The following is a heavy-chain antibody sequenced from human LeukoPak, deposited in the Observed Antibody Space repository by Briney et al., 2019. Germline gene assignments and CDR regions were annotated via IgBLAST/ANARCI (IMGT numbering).Heavy chain of an antibody. J-gene: IGHJ4*02. CDR1: GFTFSSYW. CDR3: VRGYSYGFIDY. Sequence: PGGSLRLSCAASGFTFSSYWMHWVRQAPVKGLVWVSRINNDGSSTIYADSVKGRFTISRDNAKNTLYLQMNSLRAEDTAVYYCVRGYSYGFIDYWGQGTLVTVSS. D-gene: IGHD5-18*01. CDR2: INNDGSST. V-gene: IGHV3-74*01.